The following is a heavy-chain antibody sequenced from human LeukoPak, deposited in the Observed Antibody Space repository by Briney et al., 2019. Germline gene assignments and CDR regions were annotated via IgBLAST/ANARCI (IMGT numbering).Heavy chain of an antibody. CDR3: AKDARYSSGWKSSDY. CDR2: ISGSGGST. D-gene: IGHD6-19*01. CDR1: GFTFSDYY. Sequence: GGSLRLSCAASGFTFSDYYMSWIRQAPGKGLEWDSGISGSGGSTYYADSVKGRFTISRDNSKNTLYLQMNSLRAEDTAVYYCAKDARYSSGWKSSDYWGQGTLVTVSS. V-gene: IGHV3-23*01. J-gene: IGHJ4*02.